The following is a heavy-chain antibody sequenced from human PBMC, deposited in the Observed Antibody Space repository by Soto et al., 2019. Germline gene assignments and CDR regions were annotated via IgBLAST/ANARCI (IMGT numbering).Heavy chain of an antibody. CDR2: ISGSGGST. V-gene: IGHV3-23*01. Sequence: EVQLLESGGGLVQPGGSLRLSCAASGFTFSSYAMSWVRQAPGKGLEWVSAISGSGGSTYYADSVKGRFTISRDNSKNTLYLQMNTLRAEDTAVYYCAKDRSGGGSCYDYWGQGTLVTVSS. J-gene: IGHJ4*02. D-gene: IGHD2-15*01. CDR1: GFTFSSYA. CDR3: AKDRSGGGSCYDY.